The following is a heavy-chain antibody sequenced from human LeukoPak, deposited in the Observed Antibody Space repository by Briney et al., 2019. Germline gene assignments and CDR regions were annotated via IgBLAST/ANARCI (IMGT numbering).Heavy chain of an antibody. CDR1: GGSISSGGYY. J-gene: IGHJ4*02. CDR3: ARSLPAPFISGWYGFLY. CDR2: IYYSGST. D-gene: IGHD6-19*01. Sequence: SETLSLTCTVSGGSISSGGYYWSWIRQHPGKGLEWIGYIYYSGSTYYNPSLKSRVTISVDTSKNQFSLKLSSVTAADTAVYYCARSLPAPFISGWYGFLYWGQGTLVTVSS. V-gene: IGHV4-31*03.